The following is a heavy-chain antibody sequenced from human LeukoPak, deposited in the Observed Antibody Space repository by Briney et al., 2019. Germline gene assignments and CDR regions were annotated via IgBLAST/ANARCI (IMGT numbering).Heavy chain of an antibody. D-gene: IGHD3-16*01. Sequence: GESLKISCKGSGYSFTSYWIGWVRQMPGKGLEWMGIIYPGDSDTRYSPSFQGQVTISADKSISTAYLQWSSLKASDTAMYYCARFPFTFGGVLYYFDYWGQGTLVTVSS. V-gene: IGHV5-51*01. CDR2: IYPGDSDT. CDR3: ARFPFTFGGVLYYFDY. J-gene: IGHJ4*02. CDR1: GYSFTSYW.